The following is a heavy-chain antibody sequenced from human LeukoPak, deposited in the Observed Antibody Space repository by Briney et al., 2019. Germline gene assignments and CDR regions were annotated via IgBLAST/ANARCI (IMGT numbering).Heavy chain of an antibody. CDR1: GGSISSYY. CDR2: IYYSGST. Sequence: SETLSLTCTVSGGSISSYYWSWIRQPPGKGLEWIGYIYYSGSTNYNPSLKSRVTISVETSKNQFSLKLSSVTAADTAVYYCARGGDYDILTGYYGYFDYWGQGTLVTVSS. J-gene: IGHJ4*02. CDR3: ARGGDYDILTGYYGYFDY. D-gene: IGHD3-9*01. V-gene: IGHV4-59*01.